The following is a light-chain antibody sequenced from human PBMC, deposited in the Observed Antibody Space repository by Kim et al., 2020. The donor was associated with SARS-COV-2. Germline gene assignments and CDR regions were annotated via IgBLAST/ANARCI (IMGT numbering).Light chain of an antibody. Sequence: DIQLTQSPSFLSASVGDRVTITCRASQGISSYLAWYQQKPGKAPKLLIYAASTLQSGVPSRFSGSGSGTEFTLTFSSLQPEDFATYYCQQLNSYPRLTFGGGTKVDIK. V-gene: IGKV1-9*01. CDR3: QQLNSYPRLT. CDR2: AAS. CDR1: QGISSY. J-gene: IGKJ4*01.